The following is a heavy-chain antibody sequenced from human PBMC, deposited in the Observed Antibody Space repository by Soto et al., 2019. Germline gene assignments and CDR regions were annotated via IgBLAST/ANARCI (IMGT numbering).Heavy chain of an antibody. CDR1: GFTFSDYY. V-gene: IGHV3-11*01. Sequence: GGSLRLSCAASGFTFSDYYMSWIRQAPGKGLEWVSYISSSGSTIYYADSVKGRFTISMDNAKNSLYLQMNSLRAEDTAVYYCARDVRYCSCGSCYFFAFDIWGQGTMVTVSS. CDR2: ISSSGSTI. J-gene: IGHJ3*02. CDR3: ARDVRYCSCGSCYFFAFDI. D-gene: IGHD2-15*01.